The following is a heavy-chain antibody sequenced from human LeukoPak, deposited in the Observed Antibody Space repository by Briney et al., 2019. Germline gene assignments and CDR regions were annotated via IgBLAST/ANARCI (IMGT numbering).Heavy chain of an antibody. CDR3: ARDVISGYRDAFDI. Sequence: GGALRLSCAASRFTFSRYIMNWVRQAPGRGLEWVSPISSSSSYIYYADSVKGRFTISRDNAKNSLYLQMNSMRAEDTAVYYCARDVISGYRDAFDIWGQGTMVTVSS. J-gene: IGHJ3*02. D-gene: IGHD3-22*01. CDR2: ISSSSSYI. CDR1: RFTFSRYI. V-gene: IGHV3-21*01.